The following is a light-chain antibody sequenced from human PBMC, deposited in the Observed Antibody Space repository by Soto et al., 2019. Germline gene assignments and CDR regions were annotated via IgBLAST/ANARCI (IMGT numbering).Light chain of an antibody. CDR1: SSDVGGYNY. Sequence: QSALTQPASVSGSPGQSITISCTGTSSDVGGYNYVSWYQQHPGKAPKFMIYDVSNRPSGVSNRFSGSKSGTSASLAITGLQADDEADYYCQSYDSSLSGSVFGGGTKLTVL. CDR3: QSYDSSLSGSV. V-gene: IGLV2-14*01. CDR2: DVS. J-gene: IGLJ2*01.